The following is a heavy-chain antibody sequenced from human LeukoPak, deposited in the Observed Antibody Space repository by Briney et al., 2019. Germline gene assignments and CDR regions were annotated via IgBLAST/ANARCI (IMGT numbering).Heavy chain of an antibody. CDR1: GGSISSGSYY. Sequence: SQTLSLTCTVSGGSISSGSYYWSWIRQPAGKGLEWIGRIYTSGSTNYNPSLKSRVTISVDTSKNQFSLKLSSVTAADTAVYYCARGVGYSRSRKYYFDYWGQGTLVTVSS. V-gene: IGHV4-61*02. J-gene: IGHJ4*02. CDR2: IYTSGST. CDR3: ARGVGYSRSRKYYFDY. D-gene: IGHD5-18*01.